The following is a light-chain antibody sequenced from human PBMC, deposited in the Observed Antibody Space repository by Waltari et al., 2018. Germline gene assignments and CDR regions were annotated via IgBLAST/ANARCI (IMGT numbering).Light chain of an antibody. V-gene: IGLV2-14*03. CDR1: SSDVGAYNY. J-gene: IGLJ1*01. CDR2: DVS. CDR3: SSYTTTNTLV. Sequence: QSALTQPASVSGSPGQSITISCTGTSSDVGAYNYLPWYQQHPGKAPKLMIYDVSHRPSGVSNRFSGSKSGNTASLTISGLQAEDEADYYCSSYTTTNTLVFGTGTKVTVL.